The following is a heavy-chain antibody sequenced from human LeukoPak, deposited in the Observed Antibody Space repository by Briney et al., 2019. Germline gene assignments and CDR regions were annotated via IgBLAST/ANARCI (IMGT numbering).Heavy chain of an antibody. CDR1: GGSIGTYY. Sequence: PSETLSLTCTVSGGSIGTYYWSWIRQPAGKGLEWIGRIFTTGGATYNPSLKSRVTMSLDTSKNLFSLKLNSVTAADTAVSYCVRDGPSWGLLWGQGALVTVSS. CDR2: IFTTGGA. D-gene: IGHD7-27*01. CDR3: VRDGPSWGLL. V-gene: IGHV4-4*07. J-gene: IGHJ4*02.